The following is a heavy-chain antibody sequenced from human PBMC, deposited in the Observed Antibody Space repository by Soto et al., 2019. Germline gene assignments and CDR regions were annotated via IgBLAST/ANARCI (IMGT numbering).Heavy chain of an antibody. J-gene: IGHJ3*01. V-gene: IGHV3-30*18. Sequence: QVKLVESGGGVVQPGRSLRLSCEASGFIFNDYGMHWVRQAPGKGLDWVAVISFDGNNKHYAQSVKGRFTISRDNSKNTLFLHMDSLRREDTAVYHCVKGDLDTAVVNSPDAFDLWGQGTMVTVSS. CDR1: GFIFNDYG. CDR3: VKGDLDTAVVNSPDAFDL. D-gene: IGHD5-18*01. CDR2: ISFDGNNK.